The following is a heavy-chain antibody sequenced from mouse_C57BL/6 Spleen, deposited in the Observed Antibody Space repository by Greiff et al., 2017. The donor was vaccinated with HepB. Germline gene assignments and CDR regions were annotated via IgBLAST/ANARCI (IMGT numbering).Heavy chain of an antibody. Sequence: DVKLVESGGGLVKPGGSLKLSCAASGFTFSDYGMHWVRQAPEKGLEWVAYISSGSSTIYYADTVKGRFPISRDNAKNTLFLQMTSLRSEDTAMYYCARPPGRGYFDYWGQGTTLTVSS. V-gene: IGHV5-17*01. CDR2: ISSGSSTI. D-gene: IGHD4-1*01. J-gene: IGHJ2*01. CDR1: GFTFSDYG. CDR3: ARPPGRGYFDY.